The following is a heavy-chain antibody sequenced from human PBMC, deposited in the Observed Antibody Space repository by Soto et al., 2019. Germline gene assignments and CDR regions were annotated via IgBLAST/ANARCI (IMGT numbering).Heavy chain of an antibody. CDR3: ARDFVGGGLTINYYYGMEV. CDR2: IYSAGST. Sequence: PGGSLRLSCAASGFSVRANYMSWVRQAPGKGLEWVSVIYSAGSTYYADSVKGRFTISRDNSKNTLYLQMNSLGAEDTAVYYCARDFVGGGLTINYYYGMEVWGQGTTVTVSS. J-gene: IGHJ6*02. CDR1: GFSVRANY. D-gene: IGHD2-15*01. V-gene: IGHV3-66*01.